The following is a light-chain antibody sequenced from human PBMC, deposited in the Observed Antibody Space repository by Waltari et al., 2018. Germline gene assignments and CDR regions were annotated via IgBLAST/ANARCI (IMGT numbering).Light chain of an antibody. J-gene: IGLJ3*02. CDR2: KNN. CDR3: QSYDNSNRGV. Sequence: NFMLTQPHSVSESPGKTVTISCTRSSGSIASNHVQWYQQRPGSSPTTVIYKNNQRPSGVPDRFSGSIDSSSNSASLTISGLKTEDEADYYCQSYDNSNRGVFGGGTKLTVL. CDR1: SGSIASNH. V-gene: IGLV6-57*01.